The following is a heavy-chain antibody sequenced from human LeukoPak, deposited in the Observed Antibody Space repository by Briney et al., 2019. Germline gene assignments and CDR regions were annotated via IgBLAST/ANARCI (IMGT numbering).Heavy chain of an antibody. CDR1: GFTFSIYS. CDR2: ISSSSNYI. D-gene: IGHD3-22*01. V-gene: IGHV3-21*01. J-gene: IGHJ3*01. Sequence: GGSLTLSCGASGFTFSIYSMNWVRQAPGKGLESFSSISSSSNYIYYADSVKGRFTISRDNAKSSLFLQMNSLRAEDTAVYYCARDLGYYDSSGFPWGQGTMVTVSS. CDR3: ARDLGYYDSSGFP.